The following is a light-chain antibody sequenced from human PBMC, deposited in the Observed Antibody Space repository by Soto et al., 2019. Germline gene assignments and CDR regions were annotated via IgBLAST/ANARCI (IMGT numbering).Light chain of an antibody. J-gene: IGKJ5*01. CDR3: QQSYGTPIT. CDR2: GAS. Sequence: ETMMTQSPDTLSVSLGERATLSFRASQSVSSNLAWYQQKPGQAPRLLIYGASTRATGIPARFSGSGSGTDFTLTITSLQPKDFATYYCQQSYGTPITFGQGTRLEIK. CDR1: QSVSSN. V-gene: IGKV3-15*01.